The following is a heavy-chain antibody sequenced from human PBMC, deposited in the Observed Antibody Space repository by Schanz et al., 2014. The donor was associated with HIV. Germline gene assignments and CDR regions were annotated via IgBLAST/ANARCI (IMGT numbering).Heavy chain of an antibody. CDR2: IYYSDST. V-gene: IGHV4-39*01. D-gene: IGHD3-22*01. Sequence: QVQLQESGPGLVKPSETLSLTCTVSGGSISSSSYYWGWIRRPPGRGLEYIGHIYYSDSTYYNPSLEPRSTIPLNTPKNHFSRKLSSATAADTAVYYCARLRTYDSADYWGQGTLVTVSS. J-gene: IGHJ4*02. CDR3: ARLRTYDSADY. CDR1: GGSISSSSYY.